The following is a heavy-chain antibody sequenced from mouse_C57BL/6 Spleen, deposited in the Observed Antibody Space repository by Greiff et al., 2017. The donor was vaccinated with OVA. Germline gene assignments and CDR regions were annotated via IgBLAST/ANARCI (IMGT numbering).Heavy chain of an antibody. Sequence: QVHVKQSGAELVKPGASVKLSCKASGYTFTSYWMHWVKQRPGRGLEWIGRIDPNSGGTKYNEKFKSKATLTVDKPSSTAYMQLSSLTSEDSAVYYCARPFYYGSSYGYFDYWGQGTTLTVSS. CDR2: IDPNSGGT. CDR1: GYTFTSYW. D-gene: IGHD1-1*01. J-gene: IGHJ2*01. CDR3: ARPFYYGSSYGYFDY. V-gene: IGHV1-72*01.